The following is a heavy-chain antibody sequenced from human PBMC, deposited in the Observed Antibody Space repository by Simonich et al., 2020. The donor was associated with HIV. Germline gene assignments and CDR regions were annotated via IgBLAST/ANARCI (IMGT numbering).Heavy chain of an antibody. J-gene: IGHJ4*02. V-gene: IGHV4-34*01. D-gene: IGHD2-2*01. CDR3: ARGFYQRLYYFDY. CDR2: INHSESN. Sequence: QVQLQQWGAGLLKPSETLSLTCAVYGGSFSGYYWSWIRQPPGKGLEWIGEINHSESNNYNPSLKSRGTISVDTSKNQFSLKLSSVTAADTAVYYCARGFYQRLYYFDYWGQGTLVTVSS. CDR1: GGSFSGYY.